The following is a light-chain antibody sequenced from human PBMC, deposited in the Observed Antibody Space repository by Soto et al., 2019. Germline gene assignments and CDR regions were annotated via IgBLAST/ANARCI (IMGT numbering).Light chain of an antibody. V-gene: IGLV2-11*01. Sequence: QSALTQPRSVSGXXXXSXXXXXXXXXXXVGGYNYVSWYQQHPGKAPKLMIYDVSKRPSGVPDRFSGSKSGNTASLTISGLQAEDEADYYCCSYAGSYTFDVVFGGGTKLTVL. CDR2: DVS. CDR1: XXXVGGYNY. CDR3: CSYAGSYTFDVV. J-gene: IGLJ2*01.